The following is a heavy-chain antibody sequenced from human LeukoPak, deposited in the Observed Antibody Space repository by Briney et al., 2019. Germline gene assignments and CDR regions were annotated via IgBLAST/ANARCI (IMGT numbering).Heavy chain of an antibody. D-gene: IGHD6-19*01. V-gene: IGHV4-39*01. CDR1: GGSIRSSSYY. Sequence: TETLSLTCTVSGGSIRSSSYYWGWIRQPPGKGLEWIGSIYYSGSTYYNASLKSRGTISVDTSKNQFSLNLNSLTAADTAVYFCARQVVAVAGTGYFDYWGQGTLVTVSS. CDR2: IYYSGST. J-gene: IGHJ4*02. CDR3: ARQVVAVAGTGYFDY.